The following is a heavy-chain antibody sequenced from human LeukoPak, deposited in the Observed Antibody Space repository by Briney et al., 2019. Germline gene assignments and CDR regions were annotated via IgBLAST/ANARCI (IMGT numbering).Heavy chain of an antibody. CDR3: AKDLGRTGFDY. J-gene: IGHJ4*02. D-gene: IGHD3-16*01. CDR1: GFTFSSYG. CDR2: ISYDGSNK. Sequence: GGSLRLSCAASGFTFSSYGMHWVRQAPGKGLEWVAVISYDGSNKYYADSVKGRFTISRDNSKNTLYLQMNSLRAEDTALYYCAKDLGRTGFDYWGQGTLVTVSS. V-gene: IGHV3-30*18.